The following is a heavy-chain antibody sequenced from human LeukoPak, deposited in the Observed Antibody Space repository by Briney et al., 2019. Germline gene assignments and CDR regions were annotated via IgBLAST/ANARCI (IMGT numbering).Heavy chain of an antibody. D-gene: IGHD3-10*01. V-gene: IGHV3-21*01. CDR2: ISSSSSYI. Sequence: GGSLRLSCAASGFTFSSYSMDWVRQAPGKGLEWVSSISSSSSYIYYADSVKGRFTISRDNAKNSLYLQMNSLRAEDTAVYYCARALGDYYGSGSYDWGQGTLVTVSS. J-gene: IGHJ4*02. CDR3: ARALGDYYGSGSYD. CDR1: GFTFSSYS.